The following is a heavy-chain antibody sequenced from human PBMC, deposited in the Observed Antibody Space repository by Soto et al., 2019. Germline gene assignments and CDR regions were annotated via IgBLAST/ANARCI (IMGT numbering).Heavy chain of an antibody. V-gene: IGHV3-48*01. CDR3: ARANYYGSPGDFDY. J-gene: IGHJ4*02. CDR1: GFTFSSYS. D-gene: IGHD3-10*01. Sequence: EVQLVESGGGLVQPGGSLRLSCAASGFTFSSYSMNWVRQAPGKGLEWDSYISSSSSTIYYADSVKGRFTISRDNAKNSLYLQMNSLRAEDTAVYYCARANYYGSPGDFDYWGQGTLVTVSS. CDR2: ISSSSSTI.